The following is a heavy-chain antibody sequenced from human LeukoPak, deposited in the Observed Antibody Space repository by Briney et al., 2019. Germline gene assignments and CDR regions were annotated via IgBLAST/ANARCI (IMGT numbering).Heavy chain of an antibody. D-gene: IGHD6-13*01. CDR1: GFTFSSYG. CDR3: AKPLSAASGTDFDY. J-gene: IGHJ4*02. CDR2: ISGSGTAT. Sequence: QSGGSLRLSCAASGFTFSSYGMHWVRQAPGKGLQWVSAISGSGTATYYADSVKGRFTISRDNSKNTLYLQMNSLRAEDTAVYYRAKPLSAASGTDFDYWGQGTLVTVSS. V-gene: IGHV3-23*01.